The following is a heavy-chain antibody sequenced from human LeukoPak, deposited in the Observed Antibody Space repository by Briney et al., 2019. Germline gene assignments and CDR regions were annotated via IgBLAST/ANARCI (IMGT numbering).Heavy chain of an antibody. D-gene: IGHD1-26*01. V-gene: IGHV3-30*18. CDR3: AKVEVGATTTDH. CDR1: GFTFSSYG. J-gene: IGHJ4*02. CDR2: ISYDGSNK. Sequence: GGSLRLSCAASGFTFSSYGMHWVRQAPGKGLEWVAVISYDGSNKYYADSVKGRFTISRDNSKNTLYLQMNSLRAEDTAVYYCAKVEVGATTTDHWGQGTLVTVSS.